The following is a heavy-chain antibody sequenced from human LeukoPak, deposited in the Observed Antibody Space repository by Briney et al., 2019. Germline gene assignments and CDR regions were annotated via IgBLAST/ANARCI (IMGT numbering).Heavy chain of an antibody. CDR3: ASHWGYCSSTSCYADRGWDY. D-gene: IGHD2-2*01. J-gene: IGHJ4*02. Sequence: SETLSLTCAVYGGSFSGYYWIWIRQPPGKGLECFAKIKHSVGTNYNPSLNSRVTISVDTSKNQFSLKLSSVTAADTAVYYCASHWGYCSSTSCYADRGWDYWGQGTLVTVSS. V-gene: IGHV4-34*01. CDR2: IKHSVGT. CDR1: GGSFSGYY.